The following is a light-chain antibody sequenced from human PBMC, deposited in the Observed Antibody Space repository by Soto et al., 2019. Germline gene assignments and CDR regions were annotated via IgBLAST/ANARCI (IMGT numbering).Light chain of an antibody. CDR2: WAA. Sequence: DIVMTQSPDSLAVSLDERATINCKSSQSVLYSTNNKNYLAWYQQKPGQPPELLIYWAATRESGVPDRFSGSGSGTDFTLTISSLQAEDVAVYYCQQYYITPLTFGGGTKVEIK. CDR1: QSVLYSTNNKNY. CDR3: QQYYITPLT. J-gene: IGKJ4*01. V-gene: IGKV4-1*01.